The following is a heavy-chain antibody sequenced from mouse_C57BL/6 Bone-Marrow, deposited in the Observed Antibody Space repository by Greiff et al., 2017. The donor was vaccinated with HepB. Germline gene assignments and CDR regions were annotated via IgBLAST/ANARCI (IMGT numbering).Heavy chain of an antibody. CDR2: IYPRSGNT. V-gene: IGHV1-81*01. CDR3: ARVATVVEVY. D-gene: IGHD1-1*01. J-gene: IGHJ2*01. CDR1: GYTFTSYG. Sequence: VNVVESGAELARPGASVKLSCKASGYTFTSYGISWVKQRTGQGLEWIGEIYPRSGNTYYNEKFKGKATLTADKSSSTAYMELRSLTSEDSAVYFCARVATVVEVYWGQGTTLTVSS.